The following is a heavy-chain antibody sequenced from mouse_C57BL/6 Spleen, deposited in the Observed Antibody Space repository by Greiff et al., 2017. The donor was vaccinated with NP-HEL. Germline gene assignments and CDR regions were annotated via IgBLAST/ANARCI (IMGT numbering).Heavy chain of an antibody. CDR2: IYPGSGST. D-gene: IGHD2-4*01. CDR1: GYTFTSYW. V-gene: IGHV1-55*01. Sequence: QVQLQQPGAELVKPGASVKMSCKASGYTFTSYWITWVKQRPGQGLEWIGDIYPGSGSTNYNEKFKSKATLTVDTSSSTAYMQLSSLTSEDSAVYYCARRGYDYESYAMDYWGQGTSVTVSS. J-gene: IGHJ4*01. CDR3: ARRGYDYESYAMDY.